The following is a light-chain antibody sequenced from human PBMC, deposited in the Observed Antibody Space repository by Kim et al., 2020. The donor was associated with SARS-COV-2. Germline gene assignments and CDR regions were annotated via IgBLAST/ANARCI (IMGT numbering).Light chain of an antibody. Sequence: ISNYLNWYQQKPGRAPNLLIYDASNLHTGVSSRFSGTGSGTEFTFTINSLQPEDVATYFCQQYEDLPYTFGQGTKLEIK. V-gene: IGKV1-33*01. CDR2: DAS. CDR1: ISNY. CDR3: QQYEDLPYT. J-gene: IGKJ2*01.